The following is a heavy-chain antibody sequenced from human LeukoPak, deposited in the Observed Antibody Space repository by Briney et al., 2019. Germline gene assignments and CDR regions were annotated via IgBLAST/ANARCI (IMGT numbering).Heavy chain of an antibody. CDR2: TYYRSKWYN. CDR1: GDSVSSNSAA. CDR3: ARAIRDSSGWRQYFDY. V-gene: IGHV6-1*01. J-gene: IGHJ4*02. D-gene: IGHD6-19*01. Sequence: QTLSLTCPISGDSVSSNSAAWNWIRQSPSRGLEWLGRTYYRSKWYNDYAVSVKSRITINPDTSKNQFSLQLNSVTPEDTAVYYCARAIRDSSGWRQYFDYWGQGTLVTVSS.